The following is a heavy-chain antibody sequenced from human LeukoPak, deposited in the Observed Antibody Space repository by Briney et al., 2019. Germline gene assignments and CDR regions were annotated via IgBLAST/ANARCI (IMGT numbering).Heavy chain of an antibody. D-gene: IGHD2-2*01. J-gene: IGHJ1*01. CDR3: ARGAGYCSSTSCYGGYFQH. V-gene: IGHV3-33*01. CDR2: IWYDASNK. CDR1: GFTFSSFG. Sequence: PGGSPRLSCAASGFTFSSFGMHWVRQAPGKGLEWVAVIWYDASNKYYADSVKGRFTISRDNSKNTLYLQMNSLRAGDTAVYYCARGAGYCSSTSCYGGYFQHWGQGTLVTVSS.